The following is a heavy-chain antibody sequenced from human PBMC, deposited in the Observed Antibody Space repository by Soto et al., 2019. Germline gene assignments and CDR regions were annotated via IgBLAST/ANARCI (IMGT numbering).Heavy chain of an antibody. CDR2: INPATGAA. V-gene: IGHV1-2*02. Sequence: QLHLVQSGAVVKKPGASVTVSCSASGYPVTAYYMHWVRQAPGRGLEWMGGINPATGAAKYTQSFAGGVTITRDASTCTCFMELGGLTSGDTAVFYCGCGGGVGVAGSAAFDMWGQGTLVTVSS. CDR1: GYPVTAYY. D-gene: IGHD3-3*01. CDR3: GCGGGVGVAGSAAFDM. J-gene: IGHJ3*02.